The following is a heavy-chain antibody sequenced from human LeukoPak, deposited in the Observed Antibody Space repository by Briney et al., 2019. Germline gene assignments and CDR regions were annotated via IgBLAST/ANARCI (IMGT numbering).Heavy chain of an antibody. D-gene: IGHD3-16*01. J-gene: IGHJ4*02. Sequence: GESLKISCKGSGYSFISHWIGWVRQMPGKGLEWMGIIYPGDSDTRYSPSFQGQVTISADKSISTAYLQWSSLKASDTAMYYCASLSAGDGYYFDYWGQGTLVTVSS. V-gene: IGHV5-51*01. CDR2: IYPGDSDT. CDR3: ASLSAGDGYYFDY. CDR1: GYSFISHW.